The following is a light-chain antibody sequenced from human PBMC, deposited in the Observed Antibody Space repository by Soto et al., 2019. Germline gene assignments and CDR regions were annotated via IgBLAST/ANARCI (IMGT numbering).Light chain of an antibody. Sequence: EIVLTQSPGTLSLSPGERATLSCRASQTVGGDYLAWYQQKPGQAPRLLIYGAFNRAAGTPDRFSGSGSGTDFTLTITRLEPEDFAVYYCQQYHKSPRTSGQGTKV. V-gene: IGKV3-20*01. J-gene: IGKJ1*01. CDR1: QTVGGDY. CDR2: GAF. CDR3: QQYHKSPRT.